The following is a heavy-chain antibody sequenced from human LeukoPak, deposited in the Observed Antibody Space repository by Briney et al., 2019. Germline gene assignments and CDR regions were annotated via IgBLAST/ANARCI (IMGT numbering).Heavy chain of an antibody. CDR3: ARLKIGPARDFDY. V-gene: IGHV4-38-2*01. Sequence: PSEXLSLTCAVSGYSISSGYYWGWIRQPPGKGLEWIGSIYHSGSTYYNPSLKSRVTISVDTSKNQFSLKLSSVTAADTAVYYCARLKIGPARDFDYWGQGTLVTVSS. D-gene: IGHD3-22*01. CDR2: IYHSGST. J-gene: IGHJ4*02. CDR1: GYSISSGYY.